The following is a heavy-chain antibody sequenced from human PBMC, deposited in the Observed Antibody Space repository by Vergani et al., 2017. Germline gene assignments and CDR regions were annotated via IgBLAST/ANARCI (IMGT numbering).Heavy chain of an antibody. D-gene: IGHD3-3*01. Sequence: QVQLVESGGGVVQPGRSLRLPCAASGFTFSSYGMHWVRQAPGKGLEWVAVIWYDGSNKYYADSVKGRFTISRDNSKNTLYLQMNSLRAEDTAVYYCARERRGVVTLDYWGQGTLVTVSS. J-gene: IGHJ4*02. CDR1: GFTFSSYG. CDR3: ARERRGVVTLDY. V-gene: IGHV3-33*01. CDR2: IWYDGSNK.